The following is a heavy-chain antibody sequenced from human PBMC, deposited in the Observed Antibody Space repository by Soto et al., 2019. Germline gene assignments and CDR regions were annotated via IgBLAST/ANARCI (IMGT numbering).Heavy chain of an antibody. V-gene: IGHV3-21*04. J-gene: IGHJ3*02. CDR2: ISSSSSHK. Sequence: EVQLVESGGGLVKPGESLRLSCAASGFTFNYFTMNWVRQAPGKGLEWVASISSSSSHKYFADSVRGRFTFSRDNANNSLYLQMNSLRVEDTAVYYCARLRSDAFDIWGQGTLVTVSS. CDR3: ARLRSDAFDI. D-gene: IGHD4-17*01. CDR1: GFTFNYFT.